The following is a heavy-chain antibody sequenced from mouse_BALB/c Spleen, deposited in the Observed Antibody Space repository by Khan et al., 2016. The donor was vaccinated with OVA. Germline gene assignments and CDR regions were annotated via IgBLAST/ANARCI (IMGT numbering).Heavy chain of an antibody. CDR3: VRREMSYYVMEY. CDR1: GYTFTNHG. V-gene: IGHV9-3*02. Sequence: QIQLEQSGPELNKPGETVKISCKASGYTFTNHGMNWVRQAPGKGLKWMGWINPNSGKPIYAEEFKGRFDFSLDTSANTSYLKINYLKNEDTANYSSVRREMSYYVMEYWGQGTSLTVSS. J-gene: IGHJ4*01. CDR2: INPNSGKP.